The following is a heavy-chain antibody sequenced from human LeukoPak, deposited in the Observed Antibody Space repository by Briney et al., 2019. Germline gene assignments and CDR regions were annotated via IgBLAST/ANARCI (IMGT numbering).Heavy chain of an antibody. CDR3: ARGSRDYGDYVPFDY. J-gene: IGHJ4*02. Sequence: SETLSLTCTVSGGSISSYYWSWIRQPPGKGLEWIGYIYYSGSTNYNPSLMSRVTISVDTSKNQFSLKLSSVTAADTAVYYCARGSRDYGDYVPFDYWGQGTLVTVSS. CDR2: IYYSGST. V-gene: IGHV4-59*01. CDR1: GGSISSYY. D-gene: IGHD4-17*01.